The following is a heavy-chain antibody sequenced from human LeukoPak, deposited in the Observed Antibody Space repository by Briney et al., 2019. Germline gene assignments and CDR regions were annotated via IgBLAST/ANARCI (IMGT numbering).Heavy chain of an antibody. J-gene: IGHJ4*02. D-gene: IGHD3-22*01. CDR1: GYSFTRYF. V-gene: IGHV1-46*01. CDR2: IIPSDGST. CDR3: ARDYYDRFGYGAFDY. Sequence: ASVKVSCKASGYSFTRYFIHWVRQAPGQGLEWMGIIIPSDGSTSYAQKFQGRVTMTRDTSTSTVYMELSSLRSEDTAVYYCARDYYDRFGYGAFDYWGQGTLVTVSS.